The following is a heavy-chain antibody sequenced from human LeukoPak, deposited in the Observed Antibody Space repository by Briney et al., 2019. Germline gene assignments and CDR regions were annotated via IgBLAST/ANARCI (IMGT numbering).Heavy chain of an antibody. CDR3: ARAGETYLIDY. CDR1: GFTFSSHG. CDR2: IWYDGSNK. V-gene: IGHV3-33*01. Sequence: GGSLRLSCAASGFTFSSHGFHWVRQAPGKGLEWVAIIWYDGSNKYYADSAKGRFTISRDNSKNTVYLQMNSLRAEDTAVYFCARAGETYLIDYWGQGTLVTVSS. J-gene: IGHJ4*02. D-gene: IGHD2-21*01.